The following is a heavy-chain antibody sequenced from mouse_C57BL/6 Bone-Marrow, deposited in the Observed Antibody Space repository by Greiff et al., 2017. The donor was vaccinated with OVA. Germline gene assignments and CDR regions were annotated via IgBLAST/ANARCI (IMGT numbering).Heavy chain of an antibody. J-gene: IGHJ1*03. Sequence: EVKVVESGGDLVKPGGSLKLSCAASGFTFSSYGMSWVRQTPDKRLEWVATISSGGSYTYYPDSVQGRFTISRDNAKNTLYLQMSSLKSEDTAMYYCARPSTMVTPAWYFDVWGTGTTVTVSS. CDR3: ARPSTMVTPAWYFDV. CDR1: GFTFSSYG. CDR2: ISSGGSYT. V-gene: IGHV5-6*01. D-gene: IGHD2-2*01.